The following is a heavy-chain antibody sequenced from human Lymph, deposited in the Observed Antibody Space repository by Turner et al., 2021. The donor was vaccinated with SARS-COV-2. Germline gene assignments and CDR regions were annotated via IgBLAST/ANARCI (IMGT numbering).Heavy chain of an antibody. CDR2: ISGDGGST. Sequence: EVHLLESGGGVLQPGGPVILSCAAAGFTFDDYAMHWVRQAPGKGLEWVSLISGDGGSTYYTDSVKGRFTISRDDSKNSMYLQINSLRTEDTALYYCAKEGLSGRRLQFVPYFAYWGQGTLVSVSS. CDR3: AKEGLSGRRLQFVPYFAY. V-gene: IGHV3-43*02. D-gene: IGHD5-12*01. CDR1: GFTFDDYA. J-gene: IGHJ4*02.